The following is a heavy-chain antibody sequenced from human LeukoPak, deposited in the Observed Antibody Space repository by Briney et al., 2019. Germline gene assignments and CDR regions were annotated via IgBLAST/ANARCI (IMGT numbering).Heavy chain of an antibody. V-gene: IGHV4-39*01. CDR1: GGSIIINSSPFY. CDR3: LWYGSANYYNTFDN. D-gene: IGHD3-10*01. Sequence: PSETLSLTCTVSGGSIIINSSPFYWGWIRQPPGKGLEWIGGISHSGSTYYNPSLRSRVTISVDTSKNQFSLRLSSVTAADTAVYYCLWYGSANYYNTFDNWGQGTLVTVSS. CDR2: ISHSGST. J-gene: IGHJ4*02.